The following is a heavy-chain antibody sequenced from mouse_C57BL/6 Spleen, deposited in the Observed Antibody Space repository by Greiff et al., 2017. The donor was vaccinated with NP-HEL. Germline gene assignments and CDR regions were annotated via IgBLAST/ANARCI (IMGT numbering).Heavy chain of an antibody. D-gene: IGHD1-1*01. CDR2: IDPSDSYT. Sequence: QVQLQQPGAELVRPGTSVKLSCKASGYTFTSYWMHWVKQRPGQGLEWIGVIDPSDSYTNYNQKFKGKATLTVDTSSSTAYMQLSSLTSEDSAVYYCARERNYYGSSPWFAYWGQGTLVTVSA. CDR3: ARERNYYGSSPWFAY. J-gene: IGHJ3*01. V-gene: IGHV1-59*01. CDR1: GYTFTSYW.